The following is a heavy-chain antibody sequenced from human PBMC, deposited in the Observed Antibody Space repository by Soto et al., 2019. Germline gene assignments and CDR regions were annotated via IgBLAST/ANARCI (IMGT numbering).Heavy chain of an antibody. CDR3: ARAWGIAGRLWSLSTDYYYGMDV. CDR1: GFTFSSYA. Sequence: WGSLRLSCAASGFTFSSYAMHWVRQAPGKGLEWVAVISYDGSNKYYADSVKGRFTISRDNSKNTLYLQMNSLRAEDTAVYYCARAWGIAGRLWSLSTDYYYGMDVWGQGTTFTVSS. D-gene: IGHD6-6*01. CDR2: ISYDGSNK. V-gene: IGHV3-30-3*01. J-gene: IGHJ6*02.